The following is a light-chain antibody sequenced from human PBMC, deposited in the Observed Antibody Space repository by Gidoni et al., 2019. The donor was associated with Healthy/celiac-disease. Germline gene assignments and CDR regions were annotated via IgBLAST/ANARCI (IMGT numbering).Light chain of an antibody. J-gene: IGLJ3*02. Sequence: SYELTQPSSVSVSPGQTARNTCSGDVLAKKYARWFQQKPGQAPVLVIYKDSERPSGIPERFSGSSSGTTVTLTISGAQVEDEADYYCYSAADNNLWVFGGGTKLTVL. CDR2: KDS. V-gene: IGLV3-27*01. CDR1: VLAKKY. CDR3: YSAADNNLWV.